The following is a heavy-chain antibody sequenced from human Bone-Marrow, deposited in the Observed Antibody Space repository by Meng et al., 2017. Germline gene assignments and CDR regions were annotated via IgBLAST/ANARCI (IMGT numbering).Heavy chain of an antibody. CDR2: VNSRRETT. V-gene: IGHV1-46*01. CDR1: GYTFVSYY. D-gene: IGHD2-15*01. Sequence: QGQRVMCGREVKYPGASLNIACKASGYTFVSYYIHWVRQAPGQGLEWIGVVNSRRETTIYAQMFQGRVTMTRDTSTSTVYMALSSLGSEDTAVYYCARGLAVDEFDYWGQGTLVTVSS. CDR3: ARGLAVDEFDY. J-gene: IGHJ4*02.